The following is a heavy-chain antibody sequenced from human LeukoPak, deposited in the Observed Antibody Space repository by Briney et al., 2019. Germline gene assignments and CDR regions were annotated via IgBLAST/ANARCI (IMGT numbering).Heavy chain of an antibody. D-gene: IGHD3-9*01. CDR1: GFTFSSYA. Sequence: PGGSLRLSCSASGFTFSSYAMHWVRQAPGKGLEYVSAISSNGGSTYYADSVKRRVTISRDDGKNTLYLHMNSLRDDDTVVYYGATDQRYAFDYWGQGILVTVSS. CDR3: ATDQRYAFDY. V-gene: IGHV3-64*04. CDR2: ISSNGGST. J-gene: IGHJ4*02.